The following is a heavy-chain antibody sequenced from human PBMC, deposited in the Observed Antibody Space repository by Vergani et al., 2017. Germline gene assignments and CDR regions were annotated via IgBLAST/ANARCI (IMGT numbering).Heavy chain of an antibody. Sequence: QVQLVQSGAEVKKPGASVKVSCKASGYTFISYGISWVRQAPGQGLEWMGWISAYNGNTYYAQNLQGRVTMTTDTSTSTAYMEPRSLRSDDTAVYYCARWGIAVAGTLGDYYYYYGMDVWGQGTTVTVSS. D-gene: IGHD6-19*01. J-gene: IGHJ6*02. V-gene: IGHV1-18*01. CDR1: GYTFISYG. CDR2: ISAYNGNT. CDR3: ARWGIAVAGTLGDYYYYYGMDV.